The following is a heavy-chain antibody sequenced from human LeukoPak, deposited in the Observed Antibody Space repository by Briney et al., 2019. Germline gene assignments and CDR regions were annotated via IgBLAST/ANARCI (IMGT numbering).Heavy chain of an antibody. V-gene: IGHV3-23*01. CDR1: GFTFSSNA. CDR3: SKAMTASTYYFDS. Sequence: PGGSLRLSCAASGFTFSSNAMNWVRQAPGKGLEWVSVISVSDGSTYYADSVKGRFTISRDNSKNTLYLQMNGLRAEDTAIYYCSKAMTASTYYFDSWGQGTLVTVPS. CDR2: ISVSDGST. D-gene: IGHD2-21*02. J-gene: IGHJ4*02.